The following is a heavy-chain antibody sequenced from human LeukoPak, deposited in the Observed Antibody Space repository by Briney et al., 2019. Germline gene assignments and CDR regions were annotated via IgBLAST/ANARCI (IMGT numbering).Heavy chain of an antibody. Sequence: GESLRLSCAASGFTFSSYSMNWVRQAPGKGLEWVSAISGSGGSTYYADSVKGRFTISRDNSKNTLYLQMNSLRAEDTAVYYCAKDLHHYYYDSSGYPPDAFDIWGQGTMVTVSS. V-gene: IGHV3-23*01. J-gene: IGHJ3*02. CDR2: ISGSGGST. D-gene: IGHD3-22*01. CDR1: GFTFSSYS. CDR3: AKDLHHYYYDSSGYPPDAFDI.